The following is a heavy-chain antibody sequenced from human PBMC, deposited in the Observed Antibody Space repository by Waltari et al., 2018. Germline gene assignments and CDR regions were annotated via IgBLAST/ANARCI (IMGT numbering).Heavy chain of an antibody. J-gene: IGHJ4*02. D-gene: IGHD3-10*01. V-gene: IGHV4-39*01. CDR3: ARIDGSGSYYGVDY. CDR1: GGPISDSTYY. Sequence: QLQLQESGPGLVKPSETLSLTCTVSGGPISDSTYYWGWIRQPPGKGLEWIGSIYYSGSTYYNPSLRSRVTISVDTSKNQFSLKLSSVTAADTAVYYCARIDGSGSYYGVDYWGQGTLVAVSS. CDR2: IYYSGST.